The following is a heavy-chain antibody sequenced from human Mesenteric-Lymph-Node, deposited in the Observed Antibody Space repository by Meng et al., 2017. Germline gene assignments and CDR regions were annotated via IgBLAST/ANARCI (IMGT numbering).Heavy chain of an antibody. CDR2: ISSSGSTI. J-gene: IGHJ3*02. V-gene: IGHV3-48*03. D-gene: IGHD3-22*01. CDR3: ARVVDYYDSSGYYWSYAFDI. Sequence: GESLKISCAASGFTFSSYEMNWVRQAPGKGLEWASYISSSGSTIYYADSVKGRFTISRDNAKNSLYLQMNSLRAEDTAVYYCARVVDYYDSSGYYWSYAFDIWGQGTMVTVSS. CDR1: GFTFSSYE.